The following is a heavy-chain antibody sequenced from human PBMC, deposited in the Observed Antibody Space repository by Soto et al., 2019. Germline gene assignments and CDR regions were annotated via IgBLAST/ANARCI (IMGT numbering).Heavy chain of an antibody. D-gene: IGHD3-16*01. CDR2: IYYSGNT. J-gene: IGHJ4*02. CDR1: GGSTRSDNY. Sequence: QVQLQESGPGLVKPSQTLSLTCTVSGGSTRSDNYWCWIRQPPGKGLEWFGHIYYSGNTDYNPALKSRLAISIEPSKTQCSLKLSSVTAADTAVYFCAREGGESSDGLYSSDSWGQGSLVTVSS. CDR3: AREGGESSDGLYSSDS. V-gene: IGHV4-30-4*01.